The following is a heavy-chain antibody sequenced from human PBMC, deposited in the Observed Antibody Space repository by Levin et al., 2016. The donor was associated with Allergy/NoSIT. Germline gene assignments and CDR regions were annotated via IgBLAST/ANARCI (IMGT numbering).Heavy chain of an antibody. CDR3: ARCVGWATTFLDF. V-gene: IGHV4-31*03. CDR2: MYNRGTT. D-gene: IGHD5-24*01. CDR1: GDSISSGDYC. Sequence: SETLSLTCTVSGDSISSGDYCWSWIRQHPGKGLEWIGYMYNRGTTYYNPSLKSRVTISIDTSKNQFFLKLSSVTAADTAVYYCARCVGWATTFLDFWGQGTLVTVSS. J-gene: IGHJ4*02.